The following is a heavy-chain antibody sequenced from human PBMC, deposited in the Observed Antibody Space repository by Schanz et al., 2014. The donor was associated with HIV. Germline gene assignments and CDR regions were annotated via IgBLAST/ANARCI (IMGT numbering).Heavy chain of an antibody. CDR1: GYSFTSYD. D-gene: IGHD6-6*01. J-gene: IGHJ5*02. Sequence: QVQLVQSGAEVQKPGASVKVSCKASGYSFTSYDINWVRQATGQGPEWMGWVNPDSGNTGYAQKFQGRVTMSRNVPKNTAYMELRGLTSEDTAVYFCARARAKIEGRPVGNWFDPWGQGTLVTVSS. CDR2: VNPDSGNT. CDR3: ARARAKIEGRPVGNWFDP. V-gene: IGHV1-8*02.